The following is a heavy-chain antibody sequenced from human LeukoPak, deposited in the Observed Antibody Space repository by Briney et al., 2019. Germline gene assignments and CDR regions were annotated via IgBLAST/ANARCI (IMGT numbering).Heavy chain of an antibody. CDR1: GDSISSGDYY. J-gene: IGHJ4*02. CDR3: ARRGGGLTSAVDY. D-gene: IGHD3-10*01. V-gene: IGHV4-39*01. Sequence: PSETLSLTCTVSGDSISSGDYYWSWIRQPAGKGLEWIGSIYYSGSTYYNPSLKSRVTISVDTSKNQFSLKLSSVTAADTAVYYCARRGGGLTSAVDYWGQGTLVTVSS. CDR2: IYYSGST.